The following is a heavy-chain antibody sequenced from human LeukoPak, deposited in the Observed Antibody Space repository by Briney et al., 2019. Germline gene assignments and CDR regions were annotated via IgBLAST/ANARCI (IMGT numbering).Heavy chain of an antibody. Sequence: GGSLRLSCAASGFTFSSYSMNWVRQAPGKGLEWVSSISSSSSYIYYADSVKGRFTISRDNAKNSLYLQMNSLRAEDTAVYYCAREGAAVAGLDYWGQGTLVTVSS. CDR1: GFTFSSYS. V-gene: IGHV3-21*01. CDR2: ISSSSSYI. CDR3: AREGAAVAGLDY. J-gene: IGHJ4*02. D-gene: IGHD6-19*01.